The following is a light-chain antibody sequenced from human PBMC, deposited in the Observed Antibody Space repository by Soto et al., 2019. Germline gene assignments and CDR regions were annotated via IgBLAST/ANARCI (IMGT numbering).Light chain of an antibody. CDR2: AAS. CDR3: QQSNSFPLT. J-gene: IGKJ4*01. V-gene: IGKV1-12*01. Sequence: DIQMTQSPSSVSASVGDRVTITCRASQVISCRLAWYQQKPGKAPNLLIYAASSLQSGVPSRFSGSGSETDFTLTIGSLQPEDFATYYCQQSNSFPLTFGGGTKVDIK. CDR1: QVISCR.